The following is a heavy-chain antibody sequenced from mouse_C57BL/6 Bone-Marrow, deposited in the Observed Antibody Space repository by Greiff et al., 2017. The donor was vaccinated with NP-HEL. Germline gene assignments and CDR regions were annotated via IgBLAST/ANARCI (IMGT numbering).Heavy chain of an antibody. CDR3: ARNDYDDLDY. V-gene: IGHV5-17*01. D-gene: IGHD2-4*01. J-gene: IGHJ2*01. CDR1: GFTFSDYG. CDR2: ISSGSSTI. Sequence: EVHLVESGGGLVKPGGSLKLSCAASGFTFSDYGMHWVRQAPEKGLEWVAYISSGSSTIYYADTVKGRFTISRDNAKNTLFLQMTSLRSEDTAMYYCARNDYDDLDYWGQGTTLTVSS.